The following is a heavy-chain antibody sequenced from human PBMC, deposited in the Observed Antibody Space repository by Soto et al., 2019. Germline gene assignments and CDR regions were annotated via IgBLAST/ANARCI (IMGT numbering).Heavy chain of an antibody. D-gene: IGHD3-22*01. CDR1: GGTFSSYA. CDR3: AHRPDDSGYFDY. V-gene: IGHV1-69*06. J-gene: IGHJ4*02. CDR2: IIPIFGTA. Sequence: GASVKVSCKASGGTFSSYAISWVRQAPGQGLEWMGGIIPIFGTANYAQKFQGRVTITADKSTSTAYMELSSLRSEDTATYYCAHRPDDSGYFDYWGQGALVTVSS.